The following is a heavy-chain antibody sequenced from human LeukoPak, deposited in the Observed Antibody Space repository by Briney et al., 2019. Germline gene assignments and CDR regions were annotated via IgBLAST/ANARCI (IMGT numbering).Heavy chain of an antibody. V-gene: IGHV5-51*01. CDR2: IYPGDSDT. Sequence: GGSLKISCKASGHSFTTYWIGWVSQMPGEGLEWMGIIYPGDSDTRYSPSFQGQVTISADKSISTAYLQWSSLKASDTAMYYCARSYDSLGFDYWGQGTLVTVSS. D-gene: IGHD3-9*01. J-gene: IGHJ4*02. CDR1: GHSFTTYW. CDR3: ARSYDSLGFDY.